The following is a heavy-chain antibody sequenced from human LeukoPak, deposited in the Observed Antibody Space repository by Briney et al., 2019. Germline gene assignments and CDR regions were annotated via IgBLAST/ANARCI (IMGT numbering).Heavy chain of an antibody. V-gene: IGHV4-34*01. J-gene: IGHJ4*02. CDR3: ASSYGDYFRLIY. D-gene: IGHD4-17*01. CDR1: GGSFSGYY. Sequence: SETLSLTCAVYGGSFSGYYWSWIRQPPGKGLEWIGEINHSGSTNYNPSLKSRVTISVDTSKNQFSLKLSSVTAADTAVYYCASSYGDYFRLIYWGQGTLVTVSS. CDR2: INHSGST.